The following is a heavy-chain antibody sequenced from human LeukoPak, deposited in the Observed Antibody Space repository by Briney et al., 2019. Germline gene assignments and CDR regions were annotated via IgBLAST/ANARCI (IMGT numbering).Heavy chain of an antibody. CDR3: ARGALRAHYYYYYMDV. CDR1: GFTFSSYW. J-gene: IGHJ6*03. CDR2: INTDGSST. Sequence: GGSLRLSCAASGFTFSSYWMHWVRQAPGKGLVWVSRINTDGSSTSYADSVKGRFTISRDNAKNTLYLQMNSLRAEDTAVYYCARGALRAHYYYYYMDVWGKGTTVTVSS. V-gene: IGHV3-74*01. D-gene: IGHD3-10*01.